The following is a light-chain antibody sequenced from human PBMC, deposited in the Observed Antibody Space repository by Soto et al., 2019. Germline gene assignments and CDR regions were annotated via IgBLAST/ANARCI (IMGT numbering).Light chain of an antibody. Sequence: EVVMTQSPATLSVSPGERATLSCRASESVSSNLAWYQQRPGQAPRLVIYGASTRATGIPARFSGGGSGTEFTLTISSLQSEDVAVYYCQQYYSTPYTFGQGTKLEIK. CDR3: QQYYSTPYT. CDR1: ESVSSN. J-gene: IGKJ2*01. CDR2: GAS. V-gene: IGKV3-15*01.